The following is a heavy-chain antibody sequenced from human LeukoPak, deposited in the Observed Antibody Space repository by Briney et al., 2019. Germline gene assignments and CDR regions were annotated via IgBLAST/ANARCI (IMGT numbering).Heavy chain of an antibody. V-gene: IGHV3-7*01. CDR1: GFTFSSYW. D-gene: IGHD6-19*01. CDR2: MKQDESEK. CDR3: ARARPIAVAGTDPYYFDY. J-gene: IGHJ4*02. Sequence: GGSLRLSCAASGFTFSSYWMSWVRQAPGKGLEWVANMKQDESEKYYVDSVKGRFTISRDNAKNSMYLQMNSLRVEDTAVYYCARARPIAVAGTDPYYFDYWGQGTLVTVSS.